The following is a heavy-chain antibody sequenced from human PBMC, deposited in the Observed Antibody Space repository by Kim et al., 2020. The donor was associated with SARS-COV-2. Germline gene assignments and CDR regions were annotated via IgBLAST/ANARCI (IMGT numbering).Heavy chain of an antibody. V-gene: IGHV1-69*13. J-gene: IGHJ6*02. D-gene: IGHD6-13*01. CDR3: ARAHRDQAAATTPETREYYYYYGMDV. CDR2: IIPIFGTA. Sequence: SVKVSCKASGGTFSSYAISWVRQAPGQGLEWMGGIIPIFGTANYAQKFQGRVTITADESTSTAYMELSSLRSEDTAVYYCARAHRDQAAATTPETREYYYYYGMDVWGQGTTVTVSS. CDR1: GGTFSSYA.